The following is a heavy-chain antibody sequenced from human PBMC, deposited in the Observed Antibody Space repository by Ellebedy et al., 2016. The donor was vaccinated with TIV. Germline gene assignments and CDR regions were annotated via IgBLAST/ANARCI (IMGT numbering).Heavy chain of an antibody. V-gene: IGHV3-30*18. CDR1: GFIFRNYA. D-gene: IGHD4-23*01. J-gene: IGHJ4*02. Sequence: GESLKISCAASGFIFRNYAVHWVRQAPGKGLGWVAVVSSDGSEKYYVESVKGRFTISRDNSKNTLYLQMNSLNDEDTAVYYCAKEDGGHSQVDYWGQGTLVSVSS. CDR3: AKEDGGHSQVDY. CDR2: VSSDGSEK.